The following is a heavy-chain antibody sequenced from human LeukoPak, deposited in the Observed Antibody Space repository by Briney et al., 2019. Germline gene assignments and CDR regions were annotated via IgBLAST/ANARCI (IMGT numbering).Heavy chain of an antibody. CDR1: GYTFTSYG. CDR3: ARGRGGRDDAFDI. J-gene: IGHJ3*02. D-gene: IGHD2-21*02. V-gene: IGHV1-8*02. CDR2: MNPNSGNT. Sequence: ASVKVSCKASGYTFTSYGISWVRQAPGQGLEWMGWMNPNSGNTGYAQKFQGRVTMTRNTSISTAYMELSSLRSEDTAVYYYARGRGGRDDAFDIWGQGTMVTVSS.